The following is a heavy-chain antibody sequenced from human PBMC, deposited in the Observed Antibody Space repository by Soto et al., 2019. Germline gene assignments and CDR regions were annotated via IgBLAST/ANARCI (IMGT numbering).Heavy chain of an antibody. Sequence: GGSLRLSCAASGFTISTFAMTWVRQAPGKGLECVSGVTGSGGQIHYADSVKGRFTISKDNSKNTLYLQMSNLGEEDTALYYCAKDAVYKDGLWIMDSWGQGTLVTVSS. CDR2: VTGSGGQI. CDR1: GFTISTFA. D-gene: IGHD2-21*01. J-gene: IGHJ5*02. V-gene: IGHV3-23*01. CDR3: AKDAVYKDGLWIMDS.